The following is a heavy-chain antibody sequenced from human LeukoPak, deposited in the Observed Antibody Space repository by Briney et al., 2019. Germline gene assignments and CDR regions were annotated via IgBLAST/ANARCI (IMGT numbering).Heavy chain of an antibody. CDR2: MNPKSGST. Sequence: ASVKVSCKAPGYTFTSYDINWVRQATGQGLEWMGWMNPKSGSTGYAQKFQGRVTMTRDNSISTAYMELSSLRSEDTAVYYCARVTGSIDYWGQGTLVTVSS. D-gene: IGHD1-26*01. CDR3: ARVTGSIDY. J-gene: IGHJ4*02. CDR1: GYTFTSYD. V-gene: IGHV1-8*01.